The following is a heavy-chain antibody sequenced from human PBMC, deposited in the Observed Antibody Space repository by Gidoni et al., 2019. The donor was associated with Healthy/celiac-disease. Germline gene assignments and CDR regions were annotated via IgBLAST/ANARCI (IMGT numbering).Heavy chain of an antibody. D-gene: IGHD1-7*01. Sequence: EVQLVESGGVLVTPGGSLRLSCAASGFTFSSYSMTWFRQAPGKGLEWVSSISSSSSYIYYADSVKGRFTISRDNAKNSLYLQMNSLRAEDTAVYYCARVRELKPGSDPPNYYYYGMDVWGQGTTVTVSS. J-gene: IGHJ6*02. V-gene: IGHV3-21*01. CDR2: ISSSSSYI. CDR1: GFTFSSYS. CDR3: ARVRELKPGSDPPNYYYYGMDV.